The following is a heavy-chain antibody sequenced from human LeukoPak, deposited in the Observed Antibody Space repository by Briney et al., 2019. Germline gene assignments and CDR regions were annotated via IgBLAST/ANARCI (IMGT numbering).Heavy chain of an antibody. V-gene: IGHV1-2*02. CDR1: GYTFTGYY. Sequence: ASVKVSCKASGYTFTGYYMHWVRQAPGQGLEWMGWINPNGGGTNYAQKFQGRVTMTRDTSISTAYMELSRLRSDDTAVYYCARIVVPAATKDYWGQGTLVTVSS. CDR3: ARIVVPAATKDY. CDR2: INPNGGGT. D-gene: IGHD2-2*01. J-gene: IGHJ4*02.